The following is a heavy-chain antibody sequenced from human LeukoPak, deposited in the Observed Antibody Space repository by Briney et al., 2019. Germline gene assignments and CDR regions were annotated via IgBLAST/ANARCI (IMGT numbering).Heavy chain of an antibody. Sequence: SETLSLTCTVSGGSISSYYGSGFRQPPGKGLEGIGYIYYSGSTNYNPSLKSRVTISVDTSKNQFSLKLSSVTAADTAVYYCARRGASGYSYGTIDYWGQGALVTVSS. D-gene: IGHD5-18*01. V-gene: IGHV4-59*01. J-gene: IGHJ4*02. CDR2: IYYSGST. CDR3: ARRGASGYSYGTIDY. CDR1: GGSISSYY.